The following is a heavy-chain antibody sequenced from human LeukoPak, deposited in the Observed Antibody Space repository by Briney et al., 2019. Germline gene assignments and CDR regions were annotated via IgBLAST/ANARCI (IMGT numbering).Heavy chain of an antibody. CDR3: VRDRPHNWFDP. CDR1: GFTIRGFW. Sequence: GGSLRLSCAASGFTIRGFWMHWVRQTPGEGLVWVSRIDNDGDSPTYADSVKGRFTTSRDNAKNTVYLQMNSLIAEDTGVYYCVRDRPHNWFDPWGYGTLVIVSS. J-gene: IGHJ5*02. CDR2: IDNDGDSP. V-gene: IGHV3-74*01.